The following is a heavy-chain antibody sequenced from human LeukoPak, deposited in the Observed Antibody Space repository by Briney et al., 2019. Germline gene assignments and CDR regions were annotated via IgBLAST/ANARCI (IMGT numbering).Heavy chain of an antibody. V-gene: IGHV3-7*01. Sequence: PGGSLRLSCAVASGFSFSASWMKWVRQAPGKGLEWVASIKEDGSVTRYVDSVKGRFTISRDSAKNPLFLQMNGLRAEDTAVYYCARDSGYGTYDDWGQGTLVTVSS. CDR1: GFSFSASW. J-gene: IGHJ4*02. CDR3: ARDSGYGTYDD. D-gene: IGHD6-25*01. CDR2: IKEDGSVT.